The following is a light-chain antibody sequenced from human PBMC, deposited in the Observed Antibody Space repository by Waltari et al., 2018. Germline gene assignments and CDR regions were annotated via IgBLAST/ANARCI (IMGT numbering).Light chain of an antibody. CDR1: SGHSSNV. J-gene: IGLJ3*02. CDR3: QTGGHGTWV. Sequence: LVLTQSPSASASLGASVKLTCTLSSGHSSNVIARLQQQPEKGPRYVMKVNSDGSHSKGDEIPDRFSGSSSGAERYLTISSLQSEDEADYYCQTGGHGTWVFGGGTKLTVL. V-gene: IGLV4-69*01. CDR2: VNSDGSH.